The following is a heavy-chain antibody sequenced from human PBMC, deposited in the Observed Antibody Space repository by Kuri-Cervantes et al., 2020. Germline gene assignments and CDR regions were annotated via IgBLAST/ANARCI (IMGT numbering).Heavy chain of an antibody. J-gene: IGHJ4*02. V-gene: IGHV4-59*01. Sequence: SEPLSPTCTVSGGSISSYYWSWIRQPPGKGLKWIVYFYYRGSTNYNPSLKSRVSLSVDTSKNQFSLKLCSVTAADTAVYYCARGMTMVRGRPPRFDYWGQGTLVTVSS. CDR3: ARGMTMVRGRPPRFDY. CDR1: GGSISSYY. D-gene: IGHD3-10*01. CDR2: FYYRGST.